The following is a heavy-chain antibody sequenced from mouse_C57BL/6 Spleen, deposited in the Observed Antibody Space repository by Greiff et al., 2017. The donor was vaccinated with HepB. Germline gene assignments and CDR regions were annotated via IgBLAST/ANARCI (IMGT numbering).Heavy chain of an antibody. CDR3: ARELLYYYAMDY. CDR2: IWSGGST. V-gene: IGHV2-2*01. CDR1: GFSLTSYG. Sequence: QVHVKQSGPGLVQPSQSLSITCTVSGFSLTSYGVHWVRQSPGKGLEWLGVIWSGGSTDYNAAFISRLSISKDNSKSQVFFKMNSLQADDTAIYYCARELLYYYAMDYWGQGTSVTVSS. D-gene: IGHD1-3*01. J-gene: IGHJ4*01.